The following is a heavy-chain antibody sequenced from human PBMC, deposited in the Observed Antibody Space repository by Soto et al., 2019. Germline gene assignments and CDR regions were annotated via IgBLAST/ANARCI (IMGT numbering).Heavy chain of an antibody. Sequence: QVQLVQSGAEVKKPGASVKVSCKASGYTFTSYAMHWVRQAPGQRLEWMGWINADNGNTKYSQKFQGRVTITRDTAASTDYMELSSLRSEDTAVYYCARGSGGYLYYYYGMDVWGQGTTVTVSS. CDR1: GYTFTSYA. V-gene: IGHV1-3*01. CDR2: INADNGNT. J-gene: IGHJ6*02. D-gene: IGHD1-26*01. CDR3: ARGSGGYLYYYYGMDV.